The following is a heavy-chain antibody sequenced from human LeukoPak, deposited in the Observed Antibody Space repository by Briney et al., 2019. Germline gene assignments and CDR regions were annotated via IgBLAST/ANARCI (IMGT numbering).Heavy chain of an antibody. Sequence: GGSLRLSCAASGLTFSTYSMNWVRQAPGKGLEWISYITSSSSSINYADSVKGRFTISRDNAKNSLYLQMNSLRAEDTAVYYCARGSHSRSWLIDYWGRGTLVTVSS. CDR1: GLTFSTYS. D-gene: IGHD6-13*01. J-gene: IGHJ4*02. CDR2: ITSSSSSI. CDR3: ARGSHSRSWLIDY. V-gene: IGHV3-48*01.